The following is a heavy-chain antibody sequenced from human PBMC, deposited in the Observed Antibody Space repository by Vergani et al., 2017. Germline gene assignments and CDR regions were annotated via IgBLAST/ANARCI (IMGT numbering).Heavy chain of an antibody. D-gene: IGHD1-7*01. J-gene: IGHJ6*03. CDR2: IYWNDDQ. CDR3: VYRKTECGTTGCFYPFYYYYYMDV. V-gene: IGHV2-5*04. CDR1: GFSLNTRGVS. Sequence: QITLKESGPTLVKPSQTLTLTCSFSGFSLNTRGVSVAWIRQPPGKALDWLARIYWNDDQHYSPALNNRVTITKDTSKNRVVLTMTNMDYVDTGTYYCVYRKTECGTTGCFYPFYYYYYMDVLGKGTTVTVSS.